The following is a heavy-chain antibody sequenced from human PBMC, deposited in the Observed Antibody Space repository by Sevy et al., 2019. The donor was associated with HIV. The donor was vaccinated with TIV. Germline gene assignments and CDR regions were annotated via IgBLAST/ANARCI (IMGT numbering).Heavy chain of an antibody. CDR2: IRSKAYGGTT. V-gene: IGHV3-49*03. CDR3: TGAILWFREGYYFDY. Sequence: GGSLRLSCTASGFTFGGYAMSWFRQAPGKGLEWVGFIRSKAYGGTTEYAAAVKGRFTISRDEYKSIAYLQMNSLKTEDTAVYYCTGAILWFREGYYFDYWGQGTLVTVSS. J-gene: IGHJ4*02. D-gene: IGHD3-10*01. CDR1: GFTFGGYA.